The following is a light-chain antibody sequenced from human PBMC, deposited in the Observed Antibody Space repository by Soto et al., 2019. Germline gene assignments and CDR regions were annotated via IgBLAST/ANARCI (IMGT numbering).Light chain of an antibody. CDR3: QSYDSSNLAV. J-gene: IGLJ7*01. CDR1: SGSIASNY. V-gene: IGLV6-57*03. Sequence: NFMLTQPHSVSESPGKTVTISCTRSSGSIASNYVQWYQQRPGSAPTTVIYEDNQRPSGVPDRFSGSIDSSSNSASLTISGLTTEDQADYYCQSYDSSNLAVFGRGTQLTVL. CDR2: EDN.